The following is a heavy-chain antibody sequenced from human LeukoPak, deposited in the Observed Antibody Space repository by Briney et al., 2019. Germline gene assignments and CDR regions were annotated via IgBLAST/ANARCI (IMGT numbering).Heavy chain of an antibody. D-gene: IGHD3-10*01. V-gene: IGHV4-61*08. CDR3: AKDQGARYYGSGSSWFDP. J-gene: IGHJ5*02. CDR1: GASVGSAGYY. CDR2: IYYISNT. Sequence: SETLSLTCTVSGASVGSAGYYWSWIRQPPGGGLEWIGYIYYISNTNYNPSLKSRLTMSVDPSKNQFSLKLNSVTAADTAVYYCAKDQGARYYGSGSSWFDPWGQGTLVTVSS.